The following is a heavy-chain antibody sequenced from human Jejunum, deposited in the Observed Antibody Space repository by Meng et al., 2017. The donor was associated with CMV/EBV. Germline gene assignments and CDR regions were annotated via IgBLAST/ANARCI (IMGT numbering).Heavy chain of an antibody. CDR2: LDTTGRT. V-gene: IGHV4-61*02. D-gene: IGHD4-17*01. J-gene: IGHJ4*02. CDR3: TRARPYGDYVDY. Sequence: QGHLQEPGPGLWKPSQTLSLTCTVSGDSISSGSYYWNWIRHPAGKGLEWIGRLDTTGRTTYSPSLKSRVTISMDTSKNQFSLNLNSVTATDTAVYYCTRARPYGDYVDYWGQGTLVTVSS. CDR1: GDSISSGSYY.